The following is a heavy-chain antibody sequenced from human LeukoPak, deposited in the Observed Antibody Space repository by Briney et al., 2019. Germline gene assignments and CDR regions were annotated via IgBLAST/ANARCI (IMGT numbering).Heavy chain of an antibody. CDR2: IYYSGST. D-gene: IGHD3-10*01. Sequence: SETLSLTCTVSGYSISSGYYWGWIRQPPGKGLEWIGYIYYSGSTNYNPSLKSRVTISVDTSKNQFSLKLSSVTAADTAVYYCASFSYYGSGPDYWGQGTLVTVSS. V-gene: IGHV4-61*01. CDR3: ASFSYYGSGPDY. CDR1: GYSISSGYY. J-gene: IGHJ4*02.